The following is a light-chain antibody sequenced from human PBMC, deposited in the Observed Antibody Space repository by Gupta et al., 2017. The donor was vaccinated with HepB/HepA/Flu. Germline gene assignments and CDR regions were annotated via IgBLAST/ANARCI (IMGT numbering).Light chain of an antibody. CDR2: AAY. V-gene: IGKV3-20*01. CDR1: PSVNSRD. CDR3: QRYSSSPPRYT. Sequence: ETVLTQSPGTLSLSPGARATLSCRVGPSVNSRDLAWYRQRRGQAPRVLIHAAYSRTTGIPDRFSGSGCGTDFTLTISTLEPEDVAVYYCQRYSSSPPRYTFGQGTNLEI. J-gene: IGKJ2*01.